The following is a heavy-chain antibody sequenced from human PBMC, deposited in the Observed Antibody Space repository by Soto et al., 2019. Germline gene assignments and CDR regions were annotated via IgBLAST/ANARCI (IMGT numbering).Heavy chain of an antibody. CDR1: GYTFTTYT. CDR3: AGEGYDFWSGYPYGMDV. V-gene: IGHV1-3*05. CDR2: INAGNGNT. J-gene: IGHJ6*02. Sequence: QVQLVQSGAEEKKPGASVKVSCKASGYTFTTYTLHWVRQAPGQGREWMGWINAGNGNTKYSQKFQDRVTITRDASASTAYMELSSLRSEDTAVYYCAGEGYDFWSGYPYGMDVWGQGTTVNVYS. D-gene: IGHD3-3*01.